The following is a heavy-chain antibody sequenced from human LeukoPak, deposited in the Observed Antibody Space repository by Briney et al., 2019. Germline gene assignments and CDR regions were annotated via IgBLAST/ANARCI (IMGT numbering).Heavy chain of an antibody. J-gene: IGHJ5*01. CDR2: ISYVGTT. CDR3: ARHPTGYPNWFDS. D-gene: IGHD3-9*01. Sequence: SETLSLTCTVSGGSITTIPYNWGWIRQPPGKGLEWIGTISYVGTTYYEPSLKSRVTMSIDTSKNQFSLNLNSAAAADTAVYYCARHPTGYPNWFDSWGQGTLVIVSS. V-gene: IGHV4-39*01. CDR1: GGSITTIPYN.